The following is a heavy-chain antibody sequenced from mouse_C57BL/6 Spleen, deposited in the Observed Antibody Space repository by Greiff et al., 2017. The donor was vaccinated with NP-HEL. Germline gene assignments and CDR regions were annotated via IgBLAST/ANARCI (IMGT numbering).Heavy chain of an antibody. J-gene: IGHJ2*01. Sequence: EVKVVESGGGLVKPGGSLKLSCAASGFTFSSYAMSWVRQTPEKRLEWVATISDGGSYTYYPDNVKGRFTISRDNAKNNLYLQMSHLKSEDTAMYYCARDKIYDGYYGYFDYWGQGTTLTVSS. D-gene: IGHD2-3*01. CDR1: GFTFSSYA. CDR2: ISDGGSYT. V-gene: IGHV5-4*01. CDR3: ARDKIYDGYYGYFDY.